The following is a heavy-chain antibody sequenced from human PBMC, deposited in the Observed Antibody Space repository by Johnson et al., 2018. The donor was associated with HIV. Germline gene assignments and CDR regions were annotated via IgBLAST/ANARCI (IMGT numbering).Heavy chain of an antibody. CDR2: ISYDGSTK. CDR3: ARKKDAAFDI. Sequence: QVQLVESGGALVQPGGSLRLSCAASGFTFSSYDLHWVRQAPGKGLEWVAVISYDGSTKYYADSVRGRFTISRDNSKNTLYLQMNSLRADDTAVYYCARKKDAAFDIWGQGTMVTVSS. J-gene: IGHJ3*02. V-gene: IGHV3-30*04. CDR1: GFTFSSYD.